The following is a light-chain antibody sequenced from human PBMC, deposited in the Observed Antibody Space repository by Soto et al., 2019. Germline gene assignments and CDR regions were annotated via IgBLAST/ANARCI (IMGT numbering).Light chain of an antibody. CDR1: QTGSTS. CDR2: GET. J-gene: IGKJ4*01. CDR3: QQSFSPLTFGGGTPQLT. V-gene: IGKV3-20*01. Sequence: DIVLTQSPGTLSLSPGDTATLSCKASQTGSTSLSWYQQKPGQPPRLLIYGETFRATGIPDRFSGSGSGTDFTLTINRLEPEDFATYYCQQSFSPLTFGGGTPQLTFGGGTKVEIK.